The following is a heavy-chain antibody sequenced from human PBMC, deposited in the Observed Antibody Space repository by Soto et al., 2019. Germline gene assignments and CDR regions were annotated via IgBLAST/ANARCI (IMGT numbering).Heavy chain of an antibody. J-gene: IGHJ4*02. CDR1: GGSFSGYY. CDR2: INHSGST. CDR3: ARGIIGVVIDY. D-gene: IGHD3-3*02. Sequence: QVQLQQWGAGLLKPSETLSLTCAVYGGSFSGYYWSWIRQPPGKGLEWIGEINHSGSTNYNPSLTSRVTISVDTSKNPSSLKLSSVTAADTAVYYCARGIIGVVIDYWGQGTLVTVSS. V-gene: IGHV4-34*01.